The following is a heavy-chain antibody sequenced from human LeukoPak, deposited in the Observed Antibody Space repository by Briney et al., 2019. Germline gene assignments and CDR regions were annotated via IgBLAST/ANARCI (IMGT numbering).Heavy chain of an antibody. CDR1: GFTFSSYG. Sequence: GGSLRLSCAASGFTFSSYGMHWVRQAPGKGLEWVAVIWYDGSNKYYADSVKGRFTISRDNSKNTLYLQMNSLRAEDTAVYYCARDAEGSSIDYWGQGTLVSVSS. V-gene: IGHV3-33*01. CDR2: IWYDGSNK. CDR3: ARDAEGSSIDY. J-gene: IGHJ4*02. D-gene: IGHD6-13*01.